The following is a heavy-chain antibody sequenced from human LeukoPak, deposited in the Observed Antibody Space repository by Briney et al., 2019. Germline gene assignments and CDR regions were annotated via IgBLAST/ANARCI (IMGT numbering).Heavy chain of an antibody. CDR2: ISSSSSYV. D-gene: IGHD6-19*01. J-gene: IGHJ4*02. CDR1: GFTFSSYS. V-gene: IGHV3-21*01. Sequence: GGSLRLSCAASGFTFSSYSMNWVRQAPGKGLEWVSSISSSSSYVYYADSVKGRFTISRDNAKNSLYLQMNSLRAEDTAVYYCARDGSGWYGIDYWGQGTLVTVSS. CDR3: ARDGSGWYGIDY.